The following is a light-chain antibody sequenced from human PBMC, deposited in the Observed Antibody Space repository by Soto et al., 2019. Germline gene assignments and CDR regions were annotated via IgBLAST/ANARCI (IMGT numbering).Light chain of an antibody. Sequence: ERVMTQSPVTLSVSPGESVTLSCRASQSVGSNLAWYQQKVGQAPRLVIYGLSTRATGIPARFSGSGSGRQFTLTISSLQYEDSAVYYCQQYNTWPQTFGQGTKVEIK. V-gene: IGKV3-15*01. CDR1: QSVGSN. J-gene: IGKJ1*01. CDR2: GLS. CDR3: QQYNTWPQT.